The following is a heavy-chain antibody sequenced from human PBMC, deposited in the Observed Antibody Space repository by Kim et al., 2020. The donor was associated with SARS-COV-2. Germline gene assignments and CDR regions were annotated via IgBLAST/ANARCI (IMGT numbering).Heavy chain of an antibody. D-gene: IGHD3-22*01. J-gene: IGHJ3*02. CDR2: IYYSGSS. V-gene: IGHV4-59*08. Sequence: SETLSLTCTVSGGSISSYYLSWIRQPPGKGLEWIGYIYYSGSSNYNPSLKSRGTISVDPSKNQFSLKLSSVTAADTAVYYCSRNQRITMIVVTITGAFDIWGQGTMVTVSS. CDR1: GGSISSYY. CDR3: SRNQRITMIVVTITGAFDI.